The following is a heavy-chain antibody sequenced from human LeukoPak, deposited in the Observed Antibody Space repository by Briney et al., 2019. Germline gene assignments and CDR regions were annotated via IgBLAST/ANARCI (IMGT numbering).Heavy chain of an antibody. D-gene: IGHD6-13*01. CDR1: GFTFSNYN. V-gene: IGHV3-30-3*01. Sequence: PGGSLRLSCAASGFTFSNYNMNWVRQAPGKGLEWVAVISYDGSNEYYADSVKGRFTISRDNSTNTLYLQMNSLRAEDAAVYYCARGPSSSWDYFDYWGQGTLVTVSS. CDR2: ISYDGSNE. CDR3: ARGPSSSWDYFDY. J-gene: IGHJ4*02.